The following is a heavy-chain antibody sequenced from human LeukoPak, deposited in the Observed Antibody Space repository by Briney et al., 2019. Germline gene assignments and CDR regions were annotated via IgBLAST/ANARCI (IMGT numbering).Heavy chain of an antibody. CDR2: ISSSGSTI. J-gene: IGHJ6*04. D-gene: IGHD3-10*02. V-gene: IGHV3-48*03. CDR3: AELGITMIGGV. Sequence: HTGGSLILSCAASGFTFSSYEMNWVRQAPGKGLEWVSYISSSGSTIYYADSVKGRFTISRDNAKNSLYLQMNSLRAEDTAVYYCAELGITMIGGVWGKGTTVTISS. CDR1: GFTFSSYE.